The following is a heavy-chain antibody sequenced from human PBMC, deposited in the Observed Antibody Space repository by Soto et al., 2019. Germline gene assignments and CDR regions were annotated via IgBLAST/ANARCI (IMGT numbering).Heavy chain of an antibody. J-gene: IGHJ5*02. D-gene: IGHD6-13*01. CDR3: ARDSGSSREMTRRNWFDP. CDR1: GDSVSSNSAA. Sequence: SQTLSLTCDISGDSVSSNSAAWNWIRQSPSRGLEWLGRTYYRSKWYNDYAVSVKSRITINPDTSKNQFSLQLNSVTPEDTAVYYCARDSGSSREMTRRNWFDPWGQGTLVTVSS. V-gene: IGHV6-1*01. CDR2: TYYRSKWYN.